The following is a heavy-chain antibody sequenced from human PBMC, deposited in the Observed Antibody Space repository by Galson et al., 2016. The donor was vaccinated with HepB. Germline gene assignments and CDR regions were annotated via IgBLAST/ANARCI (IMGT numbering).Heavy chain of an antibody. J-gene: IGHJ5*02. D-gene: IGHD3-16*01. V-gene: IGHV1-18*01. CDR2: IRTYNGMT. Sequence: SVKVSCKASGYSFISYGISWVRQAPGQGLEWMGRIRTYNGMTHYAQRFQGRVTMTTDTSTNTVHLGLRSLRPEDTAIYYGARDRSLLGGVTQNWFDPWGQGTLVTVSS. CDR3: ARDRSLLGGVTQNWFDP. CDR1: GYSFISYG.